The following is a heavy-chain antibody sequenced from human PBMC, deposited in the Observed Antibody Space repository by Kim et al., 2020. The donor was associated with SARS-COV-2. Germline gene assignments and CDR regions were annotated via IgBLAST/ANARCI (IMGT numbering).Heavy chain of an antibody. D-gene: IGHD3-9*01. J-gene: IGHJ4*02. CDR3: ARPSYDILTGDAPLRW. CDR2: IDPSDSYT. CDR1: GYSFTSYW. Sequence: GESLKISCKGSGYSFTSYWISWVRQMPGKGLEWMGRIDPSDSYTNYSPSFQGHVTISADKSISTAYLQWSSLKASDTAMYYCARPSYDILTGDAPLRWWGQGTLVTVSS. V-gene: IGHV5-10-1*01.